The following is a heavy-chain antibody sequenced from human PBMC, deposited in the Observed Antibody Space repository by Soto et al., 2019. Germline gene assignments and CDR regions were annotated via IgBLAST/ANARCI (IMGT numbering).Heavy chain of an antibody. Sequence: ESGGGVVQPGRSLRLSCAASGFTFSSYGMHWVRQAPGKGLEWVAVISYDGSNKYYADSVKGRFTISRDNSKNTLYLQMNSLRAEDTAVYYCAKLIAAAGTADFDYWGQGTLVTVSS. J-gene: IGHJ4*02. CDR3: AKLIAAAGTADFDY. V-gene: IGHV3-30*18. D-gene: IGHD6-13*01. CDR1: GFTFSSYG. CDR2: ISYDGSNK.